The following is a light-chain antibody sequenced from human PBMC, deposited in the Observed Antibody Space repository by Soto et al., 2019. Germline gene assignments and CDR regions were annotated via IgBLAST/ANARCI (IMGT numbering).Light chain of an antibody. CDR2: AYN. Sequence: QSVLTQPPSVSGAPGQRVTISCTGSSSNIGAGFDVHWYQQLPGTAPKLLIYAYNYRPSGVPDRFSGSQSGTSASLAITGLQAEDEADYYCQSYDSSLSVVFGGGTQLTVL. V-gene: IGLV1-40*01. J-gene: IGLJ2*01. CDR1: SSNIGAGFD. CDR3: QSYDSSLSVV.